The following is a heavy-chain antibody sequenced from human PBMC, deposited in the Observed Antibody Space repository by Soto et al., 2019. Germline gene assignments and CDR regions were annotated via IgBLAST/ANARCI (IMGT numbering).Heavy chain of an antibody. J-gene: IGHJ6*02. CDR1: GITFSNAW. CDR3: TTDSAVIVVVPATCGTDV. V-gene: IGHV3-15*01. CDR2: IKSITDGGTT. Sequence: GGSLRLSCAASGITFSNAWMTWVRQAPGKGLEWVGRIKSITDGGTTDYAAPVKGRFTISRDDSKDTLYLQMNNLRTEDTAVYHCTTDSAVIVVVPATCGTDVWGQGTTVTVSS. D-gene: IGHD2-2*01.